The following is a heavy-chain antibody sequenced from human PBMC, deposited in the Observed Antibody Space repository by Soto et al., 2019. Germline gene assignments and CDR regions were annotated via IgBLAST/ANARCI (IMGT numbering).Heavy chain of an antibody. V-gene: IGHV1-69*12. CDR2: IVPIVDTS. CDR1: GGTFSSYA. Sequence: QVQLVQSGAEVRQPASSVKVSCKTSGGTFSSYAICWVRQARGQGLEWMGGIVPIVDTSTYAQKFQGRVTIPADESTSTAYMELSSLRSDDTAIYYCVRVVAIPGYPDNWGQGTLVTVSS. J-gene: IGHJ4*02. D-gene: IGHD5-12*01. CDR3: VRVVAIPGYPDN.